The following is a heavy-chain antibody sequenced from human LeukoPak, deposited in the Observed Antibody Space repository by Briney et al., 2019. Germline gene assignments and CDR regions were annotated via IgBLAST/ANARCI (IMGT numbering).Heavy chain of an antibody. V-gene: IGHV4-61*01. CDR3: ARVRSGELPGY. D-gene: IGHD1-26*01. CDR2: VYDRGTT. CDR1: GGPVSSCSYY. Sequence: SETLSLTCTVSGGPVSSCSYYWIWIRQPPGRGLELIMYVYDRGTTHYNPAHKSRVTISADTSTNQFSVQLSSVTAADTAVYYCARVRSGELPGYWGQGTLVTVSS. J-gene: IGHJ4*02.